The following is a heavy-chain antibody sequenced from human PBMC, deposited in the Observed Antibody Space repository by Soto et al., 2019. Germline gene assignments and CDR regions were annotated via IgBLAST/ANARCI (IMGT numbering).Heavy chain of an antibody. Sequence: PSETLSLTCTVSGGFVNSDTHSWSWIRQTPGKRLEWIGFIYTGGSTKTPSLRSRVIMSVDTSKNQFSLKLRSVIVADTAVYHCARFVRSCSTTTCSTRADVWGQGITVTAP. D-gene: IGHD2-2*01. CDR2: IYTGGST. V-gene: IGHV4-61*01. CDR3: ARFVRSCSTTTCSTRADV. J-gene: IGHJ6*02. CDR1: GGFVNSDTHS.